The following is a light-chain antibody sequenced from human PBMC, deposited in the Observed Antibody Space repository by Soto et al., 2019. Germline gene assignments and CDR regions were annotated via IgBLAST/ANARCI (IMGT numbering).Light chain of an antibody. CDR1: QDIKNY. V-gene: IGKV1-33*01. CDR3: EQVDSLPPT. J-gene: IGKJ4*01. CDR2: DAF. Sequence: DIQMTQSPSSLSAFVGDSITITCQASQDIKNYLNWYQHKPGKAPKLLIYDAFKSDTGVPSRFSGSASGTDFTFTITNLQPDDIATYFCEQVDSLPPTFGGGTRV.